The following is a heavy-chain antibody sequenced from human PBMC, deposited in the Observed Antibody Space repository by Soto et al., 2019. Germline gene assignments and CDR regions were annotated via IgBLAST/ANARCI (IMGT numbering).Heavy chain of an antibody. CDR1: GGSFISYI. J-gene: IGHJ6*03. D-gene: IGHD2-21*01. CDR2: SIPIQGRA. V-gene: IGHV1-69*02. Sequence: QVQLVQSGAEVRKPGSSVKVSCAASGGSFISYIFTWVRQAPGQGLEWMGRSIPIQGRADYALKFQDRVTITADRSTQTVYMELRSLRPEDTALYYCAKSLVFVDHADMDVWGKGTTVTVSS. CDR3: AKSLVFVDHADMDV.